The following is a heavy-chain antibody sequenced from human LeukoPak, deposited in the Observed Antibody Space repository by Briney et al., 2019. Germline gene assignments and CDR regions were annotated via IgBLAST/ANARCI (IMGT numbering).Heavy chain of an antibody. Sequence: PGGSLRLSCAASGFTFDDYAMHCVRQAPGKGLEWVSGISWNSGSIGYADSVKGRFTISRDNAKNSLYLQMNSLRAEDMALYYCAKDHCNSTSCYADYWGQGTLVTVSS. CDR3: AKDHCNSTSCYADY. J-gene: IGHJ4*02. CDR1: GFTFDDYA. V-gene: IGHV3-9*03. CDR2: ISWNSGSI. D-gene: IGHD2-2*01.